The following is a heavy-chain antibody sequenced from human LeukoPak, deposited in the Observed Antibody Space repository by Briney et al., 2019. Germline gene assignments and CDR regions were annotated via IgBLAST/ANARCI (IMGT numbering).Heavy chain of an antibody. CDR3: TTDPYRIVATFGY. CDR1: GFTFSNAW. CDR2: IKTKTEGGTT. J-gene: IGHJ4*02. D-gene: IGHD5-12*01. Sequence: GGSLRFSCAASGFTFSNAWMSWVRQAPGKGLEWVGRIKTKTEGGTTDYAAPVKGRFIISRDDSKNMLYLQMNSLKTEDTAVFYCTTDPYRIVATFGYWGQGTLVTVSS. V-gene: IGHV3-15*01.